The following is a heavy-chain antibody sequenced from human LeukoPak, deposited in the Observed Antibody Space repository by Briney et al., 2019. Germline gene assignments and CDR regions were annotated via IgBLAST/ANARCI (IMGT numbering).Heavy chain of an antibody. CDR2: IYYSGST. J-gene: IGHJ5*02. D-gene: IGHD3-22*01. Sequence: SETLSLTCTVSGGSISSHYWSWIRQPPGKGLEWIGHIYYSGSTNYNPSLKSRVTISVDTSKNQFSLKLSSVTAADTAVYYCARTAMYYYDSSGYYYWFDPWGQGTLVTVSS. V-gene: IGHV4-59*11. CDR3: ARTAMYYYDSSGYYYWFDP. CDR1: GGSISSHY.